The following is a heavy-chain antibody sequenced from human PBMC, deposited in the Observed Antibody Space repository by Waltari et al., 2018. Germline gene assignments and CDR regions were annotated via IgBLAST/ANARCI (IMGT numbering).Heavy chain of an antibody. V-gene: IGHV4-34*01. D-gene: IGHD5-18*01. CDR1: GGSFSGNY. Sequence: QVQLQQWGAGLLKPSETLSLTGAVYGGSFSGNYGNWIRQPPGKGLEGIGEINHSGAATYNPSLKSRVTISIDTSKNQFSLKLNSVTAADTAVYYCARGPDRAKAGIDWGQGTLVTVSS. CDR2: INHSGAA. CDR3: ARGPDRAKAGID. J-gene: IGHJ4*02.